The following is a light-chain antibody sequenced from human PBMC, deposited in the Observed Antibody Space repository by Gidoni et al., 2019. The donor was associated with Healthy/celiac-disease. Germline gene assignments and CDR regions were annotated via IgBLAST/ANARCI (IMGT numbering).Light chain of an antibody. V-gene: IGKV4-1*01. CDR1: Q. CDR2: WAS. J-gene: IGKJ1*01. Sequence: DNVMTQSPDSLAVSLGERATINCKSSQQKPGQPPKLLIYWASTRASGVPDRFSGSGSGTDFTLTISSLQAEDVAVYYCQQYYNTPPWTFGQGTKVEIK. CDR3: QQYYNTPPWT.